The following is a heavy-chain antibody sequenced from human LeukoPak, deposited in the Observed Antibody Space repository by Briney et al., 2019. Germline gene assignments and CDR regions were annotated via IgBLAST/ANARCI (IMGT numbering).Heavy chain of an antibody. V-gene: IGHV3-48*03. CDR3: ARDRRKDSSGWYDEGVWFDP. CDR1: GFTFSSYE. D-gene: IGHD6-19*01. CDR2: ISSSGSTI. Sequence: PGGSLRLSCAASGFTFSSYEMNWVRQAPGKGLEWVSYISSSGSTIYYADSVKGRFTISRGNAKNSLYLQMNSLRAEDTAVYYCARDRRKDSSGWYDEGVWFDPWGQGTLVTVSS. J-gene: IGHJ5*02.